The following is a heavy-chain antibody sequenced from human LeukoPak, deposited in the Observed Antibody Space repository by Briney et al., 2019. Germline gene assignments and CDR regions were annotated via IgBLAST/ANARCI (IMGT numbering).Heavy chain of an antibody. D-gene: IGHD6-13*01. CDR1: GYTLTELS. CDR2: FDPEDGET. J-gene: IGHJ5*02. Sequence: PVASVKVSCKVSGYTLTELSMHWVRQAPGKGLEWVGGFDPEDGETIYAQKFQGRVTMTEDTSTDTAYMELSSLRSEDTAVYYCATEGYSSSWPRGDNWFDPWGQGTLVTVSS. CDR3: ATEGYSSSWPRGDNWFDP. V-gene: IGHV1-24*01.